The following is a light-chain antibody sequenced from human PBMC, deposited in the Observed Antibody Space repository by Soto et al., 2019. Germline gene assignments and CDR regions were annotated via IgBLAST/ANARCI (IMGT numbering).Light chain of an antibody. Sequence: EIVLTPSPATLSLSPGKRTTLSCSASQLFISHLAWYQRIPGQAPRLLYYGSSIRGTGVPPRFSGSASGTEFTLTSSSLQSEDFGDYYRQQYNDWPRTFGQGTRME. CDR1: QLFISH. V-gene: IGKV3-15*01. CDR2: GSS. J-gene: IGKJ5*01. CDR3: QQYNDWPRT.